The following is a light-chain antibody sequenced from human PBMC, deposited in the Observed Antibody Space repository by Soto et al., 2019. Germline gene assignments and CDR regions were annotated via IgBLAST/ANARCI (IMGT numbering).Light chain of an antibody. J-gene: IGLJ1*01. CDR1: SSDVGGYKY. CDR2: EVN. CDR3: SSYAGINNLGV. Sequence: QSALTQPPSASGSPGQSVTIPCTGTSSDVGGYKYVSWYQQHPGKAPKLMIFEVNKRPSGVPDRFSGSKSGNTASLTVSGLQAEDEADYYCSSYAGINNLGVFGTGTKLT. V-gene: IGLV2-8*01.